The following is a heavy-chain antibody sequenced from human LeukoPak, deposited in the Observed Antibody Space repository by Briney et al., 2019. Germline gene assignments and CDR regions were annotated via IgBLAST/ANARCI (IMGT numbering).Heavy chain of an antibody. V-gene: IGHV4-59*01. CDR3: ATGAGCWFDP. D-gene: IGHD6-19*01. J-gene: IGHJ5*02. CDR1: GGSISSYY. Sequence: SETLSPTCTVSGGSISSYYCNWMRQPPGKGLEWIGYIYYIGSTNYNPSLKSRVTISVETSKNQFSLKLNSVTAADTAVYYCATGAGCWFDPWGQGTLVTVSS. CDR2: IYYIGST.